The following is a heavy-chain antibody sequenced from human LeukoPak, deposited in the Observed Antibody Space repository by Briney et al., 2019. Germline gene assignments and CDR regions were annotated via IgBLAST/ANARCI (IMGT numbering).Heavy chain of an antibody. CDR3: ATSSAYDYDAFDI. CDR2: FDPEDGET. V-gene: IGHV1-24*01. CDR1: GYTLTELS. Sequence: ASVKVSCKVSGYTLTELSMHWVRQAPGKGLEWMGGFDPEDGETIYAQKFQGRVTMTEDTSTDTAYMELSGLRSEDTAVYYCATSSAYDYDAFDIWGQGTMVTVSS. D-gene: IGHD4-11*01. J-gene: IGHJ3*02.